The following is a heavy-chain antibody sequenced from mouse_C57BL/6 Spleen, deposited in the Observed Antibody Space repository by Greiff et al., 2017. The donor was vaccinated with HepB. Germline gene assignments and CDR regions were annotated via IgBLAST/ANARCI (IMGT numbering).Heavy chain of an antibody. V-gene: IGHV1-64*01. Sequence: VQLQQSGAELVKPGASVKLSCKASGYTFTSYWMHWVKQRPGQGLEWIGMIHPNSGSTNYNEKFKSKATLTVDKSSSTAYMQLSSLTSEDSAVYYCASPNYGSSSWFAYWGQGTLVTVSA. CDR2: IHPNSGST. CDR1: GYTFTSYW. CDR3: ASPNYGSSSWFAY. J-gene: IGHJ3*01. D-gene: IGHD1-1*01.